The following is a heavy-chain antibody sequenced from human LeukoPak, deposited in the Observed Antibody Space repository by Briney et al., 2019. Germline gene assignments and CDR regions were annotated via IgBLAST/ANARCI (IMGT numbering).Heavy chain of an antibody. CDR3: ARNASDIAVPGASILDY. V-gene: IGHV4-39*01. D-gene: IGHD6-19*01. CDR2: VYYSGST. J-gene: IGHJ4*02. CDR1: GGSITSSSYY. Sequence: SDTLSLTCSVSGGSITSSSYYWVWIRHTPGKGLEWIGSVYYSGSTHYNPSLRSRITISVDRSKNQFSLKVTSVTAADSAMYYCARNASDIAVPGASILDYWGQGILVTVSS.